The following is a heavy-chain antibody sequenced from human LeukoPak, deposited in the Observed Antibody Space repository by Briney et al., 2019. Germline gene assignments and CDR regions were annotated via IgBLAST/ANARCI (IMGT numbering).Heavy chain of an antibody. D-gene: IGHD6-13*01. CDR1: GDSVSSNSAA. CDR2: TYYRSKWYN. CDR3: ARDRENSSSWYDYWFDP. V-gene: IGHV6-1*01. Sequence: SQTLSLTCAISGDSVSSNSAAWNWIRQSPSRGLEWLGRTYYRSKWYNDYAVSVKSRITINPDTSKNQFSLQLNSVTPEDTAVYYCARDRENSSSWYDYWFDPWGQGTLVTVSS. J-gene: IGHJ5*02.